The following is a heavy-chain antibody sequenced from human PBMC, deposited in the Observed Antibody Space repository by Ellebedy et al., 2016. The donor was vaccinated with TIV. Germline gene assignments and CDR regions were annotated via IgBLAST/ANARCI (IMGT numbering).Heavy chain of an antibody. D-gene: IGHD1-20*01. J-gene: IGHJ6*02. CDR2: IKQDGSEK. CDR3: ARDRITGTPPGMDV. V-gene: IGHV3-7*03. CDR1: GFTFSNYW. Sequence: GESLKISXAASGFTFSNYWMNWVRQAPGKGLEWVADIKQDGSEKYYVDSVKGRFTISRDNAKNSLYLQMNNLGAEDTAVYYCARDRITGTPPGMDVWGQGTTVTVSS.